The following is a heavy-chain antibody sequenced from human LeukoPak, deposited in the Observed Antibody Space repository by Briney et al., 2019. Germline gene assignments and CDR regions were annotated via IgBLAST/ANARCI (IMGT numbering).Heavy chain of an antibody. CDR3: ASLAVAGAPPYYYYYYYVDV. CDR1: GGTFSSCA. CDR2: IIPIFGTA. D-gene: IGHD6-19*01. V-gene: IGHV1-69*01. J-gene: IGHJ6*03. Sequence: VASVKVSFKASGGTFSSCAISWVRQAPGQGLEWMGGIIPIFGTANYAQKFQGRVTITADESTSTAYMELSSLRSEDTAVYYCASLAVAGAPPYYYYYYYVDVWGKGTTVTVSS.